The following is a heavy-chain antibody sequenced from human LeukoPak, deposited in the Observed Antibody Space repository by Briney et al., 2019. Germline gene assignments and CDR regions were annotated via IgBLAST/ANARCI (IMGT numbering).Heavy chain of an antibody. CDR2: IYYSGST. Sequence: SETLSLTCTVSGGSTSSSYWSWIRQPPGKGLEWIGFIYYSGSTNYNPSLESRVTISIDTSKNQFSLKLSSVTAADTAVYYCTRVTRGYCSSGSCYSIRFDPWGQGTLVTVSS. D-gene: IGHD2-15*01. CDR1: GGSTSSSY. V-gene: IGHV4-59*01. CDR3: TRVTRGYCSSGSCYSIRFDP. J-gene: IGHJ5*02.